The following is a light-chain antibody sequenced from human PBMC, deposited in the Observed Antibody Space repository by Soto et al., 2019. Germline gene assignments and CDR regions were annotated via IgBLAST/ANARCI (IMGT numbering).Light chain of an antibody. V-gene: IGLV2-23*01. J-gene: IGLJ1*01. CDR1: SSDIGSYNL. CDR3: CSYAGISTYYV. Sequence: QSALTQPASVSGSPGQSITISCTGTSSDIGSYNLVSWYQQHPGKAPKLIIYVGSKRPSGVSNLFSGSKSGNTASLTISGLQAEDEADYYCCSYAGISTYYVFGTGTKVTVL. CDR2: VGS.